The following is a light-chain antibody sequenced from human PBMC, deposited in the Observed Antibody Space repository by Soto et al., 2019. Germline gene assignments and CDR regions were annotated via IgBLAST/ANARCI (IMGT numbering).Light chain of an antibody. Sequence: IQLTQSPSSLSASVGDRVTITCRASQGISSYLAWYQQKPGRAPKLLIYNAFTLQSGAPSRFSGSGSGTDFTLTISSLQPEDFATYYCQQLNSYPLTFGGGTKVEIE. V-gene: IGKV1-9*01. CDR2: NAF. CDR1: QGISSY. J-gene: IGKJ4*01. CDR3: QQLNSYPLT.